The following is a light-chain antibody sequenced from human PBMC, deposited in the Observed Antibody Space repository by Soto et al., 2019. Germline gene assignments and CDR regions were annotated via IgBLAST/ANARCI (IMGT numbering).Light chain of an antibody. CDR1: SSDVGSYNL. CDR3: SSYTTSSTIYV. V-gene: IGLV2-14*02. Sequence: QSVLTQPASVSGSPGQSITISCTGTSSDVGSYNLVSWYQQHPGKAPKLMIYDVRNRPSGISNRFSGSKSGNTASLTISGLQAEDEADYYCSSYTTSSTIYVFGTGT. J-gene: IGLJ1*01. CDR2: DVR.